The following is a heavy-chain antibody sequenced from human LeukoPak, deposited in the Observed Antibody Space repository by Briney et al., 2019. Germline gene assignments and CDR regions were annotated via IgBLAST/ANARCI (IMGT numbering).Heavy chain of an antibody. CDR3: GREEFHSADF. CDR2: ISGSGGST. V-gene: IGHV3-23*01. D-gene: IGHD3-10*01. CDR1: GFTFDDYA. Sequence: GGSLRLSCAASGFTFDDYAMHWVRQAPGKGLEWVSGISGSGGSTYYADSVKGRFTISRDNSKNTLYLQMNSLRAEDTAVYYCGREEFHSADFRGQGTLVTVSS. J-gene: IGHJ4*02.